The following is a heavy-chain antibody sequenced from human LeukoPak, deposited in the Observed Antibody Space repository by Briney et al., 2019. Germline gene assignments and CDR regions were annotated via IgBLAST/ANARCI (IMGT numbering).Heavy chain of an antibody. J-gene: IGHJ4*02. D-gene: IGHD6-19*01. V-gene: IGHV3-30-3*01. CDR3: ARDRPLGQWLANLDY. CDR2: ISYDGSNK. CDR1: GFTFSSYA. Sequence: GGSLRLSCAASGFTFSSYAMHWVRQAPGKGLEWVAVISYDGSNKYYADSVKGRFTISRDNSKNTLYLRMNSLRAEDTAVYYCARDRPLGQWLANLDYWGQGTLVTVSS.